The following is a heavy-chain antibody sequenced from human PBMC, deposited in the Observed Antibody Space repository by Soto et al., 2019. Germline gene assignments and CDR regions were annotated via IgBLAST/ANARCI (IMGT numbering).Heavy chain of an antibody. CDR1: GFTFSRSG. V-gene: IGHV3-30*18. Sequence: GGSLRLSCAASGFTFSRSGMHWVRQAPGKGLEWVAVISYDGSNKYYADSVKGRFTIARDNSKNTLYLQMNSLRTEDTAVYYCTKAGGIQLTPFDTWGQGTLVTVSS. CDR3: TKAGGIQLTPFDT. J-gene: IGHJ5*02. D-gene: IGHD5-18*01. CDR2: ISYDGSNK.